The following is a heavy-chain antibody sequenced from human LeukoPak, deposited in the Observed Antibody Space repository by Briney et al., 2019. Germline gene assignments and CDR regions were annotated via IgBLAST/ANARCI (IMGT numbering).Heavy chain of an antibody. CDR3: ARDFYGSRPGAFDY. D-gene: IGHD3-10*01. CDR1: GYSFSGHY. Sequence: ASVKVSCKASGYSFSGHYIHWVRQAPGQGLEWMGQINPNSAASHYAQKFQDRVTMTSDTSINMAYMELRSLRSDDTAVYYCARDFYGSRPGAFDYWGQGTLITVSS. CDR2: INPNSAAS. J-gene: IGHJ4*02. V-gene: IGHV1-2*06.